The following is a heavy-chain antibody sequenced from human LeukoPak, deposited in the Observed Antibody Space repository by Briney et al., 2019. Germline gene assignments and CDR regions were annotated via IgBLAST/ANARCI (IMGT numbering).Heavy chain of an antibody. Sequence: PGGSLRLSRAASGFTFNSYAMSWVRQAPGKGLEWVSAISGSGGSTYYADSVKGRFTISRDNSKNTLYLQMNSLRAEDTAVYYCAKDNSYGSGSFNWFDPWGQGTLVTVSS. CDR2: ISGSGGST. CDR1: GFTFNSYA. J-gene: IGHJ5*02. CDR3: AKDNSYGSGSFNWFDP. V-gene: IGHV3-23*01. D-gene: IGHD3-10*01.